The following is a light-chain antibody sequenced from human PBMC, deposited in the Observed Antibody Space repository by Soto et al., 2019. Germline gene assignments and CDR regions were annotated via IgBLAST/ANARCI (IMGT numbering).Light chain of an antibody. CDR1: QSVSTY. J-gene: IGKJ1*01. Sequence: ENVLTQSPATLSLSPGQRATLSCRASQSVSTYLAWYQQKPGQAPRLVMFDAVDRATGIPARFSGSGSGTDFTLTITSLEPEDFGVYYCQQRNNWPWTFGQGTKVDIK. CDR3: QQRNNWPWT. CDR2: DAV. V-gene: IGKV3-11*01.